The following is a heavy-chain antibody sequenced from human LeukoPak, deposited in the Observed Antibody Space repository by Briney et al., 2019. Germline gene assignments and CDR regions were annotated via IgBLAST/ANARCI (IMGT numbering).Heavy chain of an antibody. CDR3: ARSRLRDSSSHDY. V-gene: IGHV5-51*01. CDR1: GYSFTNYW. D-gene: IGHD6-6*01. CDR2: IYPGDSDT. J-gene: IGHJ4*02. Sequence: GESLKISCKGSGYSFTNYWIGWVRQMPGKGLEWMGIIYPGDSDTRYSPSFQGQVTISADKSISTAYLQWSSLKASDTAMYYCARSRLRDSSSHDYWGKGTLVTVSS.